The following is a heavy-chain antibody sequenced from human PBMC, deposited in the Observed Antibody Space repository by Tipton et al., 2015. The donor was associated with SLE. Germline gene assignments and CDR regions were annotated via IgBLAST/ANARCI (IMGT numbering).Heavy chain of an antibody. CDR2: VYESGST. CDR3: AREVIAAAGRFDH. CDR1: GGSISSGYYY. Sequence: TLSLTCTVSGGSISSGYYYWSWIRQPPGKGLEWIGYVYESGSTNYNPSLKSRVTISLGTAKHQLSLKLRSVTAADTAVYYCAREVIAAAGRFDHWGQGTLVTVS. D-gene: IGHD6-13*01. V-gene: IGHV4-61*01. J-gene: IGHJ4*02.